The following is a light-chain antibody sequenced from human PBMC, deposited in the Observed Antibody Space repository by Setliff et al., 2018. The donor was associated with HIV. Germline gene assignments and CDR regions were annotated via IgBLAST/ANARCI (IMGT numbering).Light chain of an antibody. Sequence: QSALTQPASVSGSPRQSITISCTGTSSDVGSYNLVSWYQQHPGKAPKLMIYEVSKRPSGVSNRFSGSKSGNTASLTISGRQAEDEADYYCCSYAGSTTYVVFGGGTKVTV. CDR1: SSDVGSYNL. J-gene: IGLJ2*01. CDR3: CSYAGSTTYVV. CDR2: EVS. V-gene: IGLV2-23*02.